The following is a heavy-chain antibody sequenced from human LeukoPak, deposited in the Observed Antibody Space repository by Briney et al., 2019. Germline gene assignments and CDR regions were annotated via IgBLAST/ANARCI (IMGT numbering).Heavy chain of an antibody. D-gene: IGHD3-22*01. V-gene: IGHV1-8*01. CDR2: MNPNSGNT. J-gene: IGHJ4*02. Sequence: ASVKVSCKASGYTFTSYDINWVRQATGQGLEWMGWMNPNSGNTGYAQKFQGRVTMTRNTSISTAYMELSSLRSEDTAVYYCARGDYYDSSSSDQRDYWGQGTLVTVSS. CDR1: GYTFTSYD. CDR3: ARGDYYDSSSSDQRDY.